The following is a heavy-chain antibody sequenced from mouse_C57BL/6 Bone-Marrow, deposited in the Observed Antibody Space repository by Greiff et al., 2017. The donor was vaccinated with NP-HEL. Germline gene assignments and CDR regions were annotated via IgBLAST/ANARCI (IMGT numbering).Heavy chain of an antibody. CDR3: ARLRGYYYGRGDWYFDV. CDR1: GYTFTSYG. CDR2: IYPRSGNT. J-gene: IGHJ1*03. V-gene: IGHV1-81*01. Sequence: VQLQQSGAELARPGASVKLSCKASGYTFTSYGISWVKQRTGQGLEWIGEIYPRSGNTYYNEKFKGKATLTADKSSSTAYMELRSLTSEDSAVYFCARLRGYYYGRGDWYFDVWGTGTTVTVSS. D-gene: IGHD1-1*01.